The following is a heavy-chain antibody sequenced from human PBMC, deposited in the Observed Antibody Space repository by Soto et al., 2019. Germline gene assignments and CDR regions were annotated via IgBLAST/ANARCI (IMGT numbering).Heavy chain of an antibody. Sequence: PSETLSLTCTVSGGSIISYYWSWIRQPAGKGLEWIGRIYTSGSTNYNPSLKSRVTMSVDTSKNQFPLKLSSVTAADTAVYYCARACHTPPSYNWFDPWGQGTLVTVSS. CDR2: IYTSGST. J-gene: IGHJ5*02. CDR3: ARACHTPPSYNWFDP. V-gene: IGHV4-4*07. CDR1: GGSIISYY.